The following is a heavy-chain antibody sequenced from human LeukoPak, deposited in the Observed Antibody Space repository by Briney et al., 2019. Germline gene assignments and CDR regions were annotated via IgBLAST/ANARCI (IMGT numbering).Heavy chain of an antibody. CDR1: GGSISSGDYY. J-gene: IGHJ4*02. D-gene: IGHD3-22*01. Sequence: SETLSLTCTVSGGSISSGDYYWSWIRQPPGKGLEWIGYTYYSGSTYYNPSLKSRVTISVDTSKNQFSLKLSSVTAADTAVYYCARALPTYYDSSGYTFFDYWGQGTLVTVSS. V-gene: IGHV4-30-4*08. CDR3: ARALPTYYDSSGYTFFDY. CDR2: TYYSGST.